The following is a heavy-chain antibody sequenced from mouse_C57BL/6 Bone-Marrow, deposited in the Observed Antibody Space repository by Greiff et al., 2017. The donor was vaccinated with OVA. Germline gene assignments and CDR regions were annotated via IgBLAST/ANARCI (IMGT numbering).Heavy chain of an antibody. CDR2: IYPGDGDT. Sequence: QVQLQQSGPELVKPGASVKISCKASGYAFSSSWMNWVKQRPGKGLEWIGRIYPGDGDTNYNGKFKGKATLTADKSSSTAYMQLSSLTSEDAVVYCCARSLGLYAMDYWGQGTSVTVSS. D-gene: IGHD4-1*01. CDR1: GYAFSSSW. V-gene: IGHV1-82*01. CDR3: ARSLGLYAMDY. J-gene: IGHJ4*01.